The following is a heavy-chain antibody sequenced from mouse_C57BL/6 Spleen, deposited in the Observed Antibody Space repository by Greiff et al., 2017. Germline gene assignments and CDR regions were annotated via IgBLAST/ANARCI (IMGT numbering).Heavy chain of an antibody. CDR2: ISYDGSN. Sequence: EVKLMESGPGLVKPSQSLSLTCSVTGYSITSGYYWNWIRQFPGNKLEWMGYISYDGSNNYNPSLKNRISITRDTSKNQFFLKLNSVTTEDTATYYCAMIYYDYDVGYYAMDYWGQGTSVTVSS. V-gene: IGHV3-6*01. J-gene: IGHJ4*01. D-gene: IGHD2-4*01. CDR3: AMIYYDYDVGYYAMDY. CDR1: GYSITSGYY.